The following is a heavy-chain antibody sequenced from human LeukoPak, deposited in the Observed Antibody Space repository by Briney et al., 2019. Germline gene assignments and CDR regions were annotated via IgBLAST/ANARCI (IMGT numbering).Heavy chain of an antibody. CDR3: ARGPGYSSSWYNY. Sequence: ASVKVSCKASGYTFTGYYMHWVRQAPGQGLEWMGWINPNSGGTNYAQKFQGRVTMTRDTSISTAYMELSRLRSDDTAVYYCARGPGYSSSWYNYWGQGTLVTVPS. CDR1: GYTFTGYY. J-gene: IGHJ4*02. CDR2: INPNSGGT. V-gene: IGHV1-2*02. D-gene: IGHD6-13*01.